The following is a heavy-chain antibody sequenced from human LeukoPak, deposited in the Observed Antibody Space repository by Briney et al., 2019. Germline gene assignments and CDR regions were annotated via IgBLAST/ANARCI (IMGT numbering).Heavy chain of an antibody. CDR2: IYYSGST. Sequence: PSETLSLTCTVSGGSISSYYWSWIRQPPGKGLEWIGYIYYSGSTNYNPSLKSRVTISVDTSKNQFSLKLSSVTAADTAVYYCARDRSASFDHWGRGTLVTVSS. CDR3: ARDRSASFDH. V-gene: IGHV4-59*12. CDR1: GGSISSYY. J-gene: IGHJ2*01.